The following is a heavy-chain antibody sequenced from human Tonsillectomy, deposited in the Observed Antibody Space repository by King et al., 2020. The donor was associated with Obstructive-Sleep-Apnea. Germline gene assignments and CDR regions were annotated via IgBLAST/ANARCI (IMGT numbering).Heavy chain of an antibody. CDR1: GGSISSGGYY. CDR2: IYYSGSP. D-gene: IGHD6-13*01. J-gene: IGHJ4*02. CDR3: AGVGSSLYYFDY. Sequence: VQLQESGPGLVKPSQTLSLTCTFSGGSISSGGYYWSWIRQHPGKGLEWIGYIYYSGSPYYNPSLKSRGTISVDTSKNQFSLKLSSVTAPDTAVYYCAGVGSSLYYFDYWGQGTLVTVSS. V-gene: IGHV4-31*03.